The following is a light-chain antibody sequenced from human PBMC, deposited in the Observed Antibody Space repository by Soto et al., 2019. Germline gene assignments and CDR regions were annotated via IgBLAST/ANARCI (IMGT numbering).Light chain of an antibody. CDR3: QQRSNWPIT. V-gene: IGKV3-11*01. CDR2: DAS. J-gene: IGKJ5*01. CDR1: QSVSNY. Sequence: EIVLTQSPATLSLSPVERATLSCRASQSVSNYLAWYQQKPGQAPTLIIYDASNRATGIPARFSGSGSGTDFTLTISSLEPEDFAVYYCQQRSNWPITFGQGTRLEIK.